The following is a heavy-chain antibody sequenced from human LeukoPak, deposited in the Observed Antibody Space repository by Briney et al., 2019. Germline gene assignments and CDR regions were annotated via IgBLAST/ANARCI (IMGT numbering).Heavy chain of an antibody. D-gene: IGHD2-15*01. V-gene: IGHV1-8*01. Sequence: ASVTVSRKASGYTFTSYDINWVRQATGQGLEWMGWMNPNSGNTGYAQKFQGRVTMTRNTSISTAYMELSSLRSEDTAVYYCASALRGCSGGSCYSTALYYFDYWGQGTLVTVSS. CDR2: MNPNSGNT. J-gene: IGHJ4*02. CDR1: GYTFTSYD. CDR3: ASALRGCSGGSCYSTALYYFDY.